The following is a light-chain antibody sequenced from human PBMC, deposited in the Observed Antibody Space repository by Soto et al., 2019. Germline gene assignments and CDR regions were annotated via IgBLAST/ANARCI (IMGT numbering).Light chain of an antibody. Sequence: MMMTQSPATLSVSPGERVTLSFMTSHSVNSHVAWYQQKPGRAPRLLLYGASTRATGIPVRFSGSGFGTEFTLTISSLQSEDFAVYFCQQYNNWPPWTFGQGTKVDIK. CDR2: GAS. CDR1: HSVNSH. CDR3: QQYNNWPPWT. V-gene: IGKV3-15*01. J-gene: IGKJ1*01.